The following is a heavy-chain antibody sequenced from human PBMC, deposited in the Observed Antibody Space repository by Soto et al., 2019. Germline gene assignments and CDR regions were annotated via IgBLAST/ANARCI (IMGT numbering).Heavy chain of an antibody. Sequence: SVKVSCKASGFTFTNSAVQWVRQARGQRLEWIGWIVVGSGNTNYAQKFQERVTITRDMSTSTAYMELSSLTSEDTAVYYCAAGPQDFDYWGQGTLVTVS. V-gene: IGHV1-58*01. J-gene: IGHJ4*02. CDR3: AAGPQDFDY. CDR2: IVVGSGNT. CDR1: GFTFTNSA.